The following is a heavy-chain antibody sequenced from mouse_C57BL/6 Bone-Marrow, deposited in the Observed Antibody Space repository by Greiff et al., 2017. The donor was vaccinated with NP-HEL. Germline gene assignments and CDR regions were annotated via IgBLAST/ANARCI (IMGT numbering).Heavy chain of an antibody. CDR1: GYTFTNYW. V-gene: IGHV1-63*01. D-gene: IGHD1-1*01. J-gene: IGHJ1*03. CDR2: IYPGGGYT. CDR3: ARWVYYGSSYWYFDV. Sequence: ESGAELVRPGPSVKMSCKASGYTFTNYWIGWAKQRPGHGLEWIGDIYPGGGYTNYNEKFKGKATLTADKSSSTAYMQFSSLTSEDSAIYYCARWVYYGSSYWYFDVWGTGTTVTVSS.